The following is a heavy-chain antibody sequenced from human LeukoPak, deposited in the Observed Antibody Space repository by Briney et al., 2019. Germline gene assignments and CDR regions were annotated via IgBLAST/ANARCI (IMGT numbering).Heavy chain of an antibody. V-gene: IGHV3-23*01. D-gene: IGHD4-17*01. CDR3: ARVETPVTTTPPFDH. Sequence: GGSLRLSCAASGFTFSSYAMSWVRQAPGKGLEWVSAISGSGGSTYYADSVKGRFTISRDNSKNTLYLQMNSLRAEDTAVYYCARVETPVTTTPPFDHWGQGTLVTVSS. CDR1: GFTFSSYA. J-gene: IGHJ4*02. CDR2: ISGSGGST.